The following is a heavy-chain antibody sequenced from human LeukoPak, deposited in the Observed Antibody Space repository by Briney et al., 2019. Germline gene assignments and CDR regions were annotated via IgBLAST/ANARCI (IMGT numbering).Heavy chain of an antibody. V-gene: IGHV3-48*03. CDR3: ARDVGRDVYRHDAFDI. Sequence: GGSLRLSCAASGFTFSSYEMNWVRQAPGKGLEWVSYISSSGSTIYYADSVKGRFTISRDNAKKSLYLQMNSLRAEDTAVYYCARDVGRDVYRHDAFDIWGQGTMVTVSS. CDR1: GFTFSSYE. D-gene: IGHD5-24*01. J-gene: IGHJ3*02. CDR2: ISSSGSTI.